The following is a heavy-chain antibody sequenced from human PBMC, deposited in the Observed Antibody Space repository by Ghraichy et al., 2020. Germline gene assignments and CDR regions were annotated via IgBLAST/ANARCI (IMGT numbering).Heavy chain of an antibody. J-gene: IGHJ4*02. D-gene: IGHD5-12*01. Sequence: GGSLRLSCAASGFTFSSYSMNWVRQAPGKGLEWVSSISSSSSYIYYADSVKGRFTISRDNAKNSLYLQMNSLRAEDTAVYYCARVARYSGYDYVWEFDYWGQGTLVTVSS. CDR3: ARVARYSGYDYVWEFDY. CDR2: ISSSSSYI. CDR1: GFTFSSYS. V-gene: IGHV3-21*01.